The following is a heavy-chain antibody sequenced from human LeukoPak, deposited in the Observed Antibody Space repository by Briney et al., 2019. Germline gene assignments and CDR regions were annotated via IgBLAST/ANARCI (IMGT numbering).Heavy chain of an antibody. CDR3: ARENSGSYYRYFDY. D-gene: IGHD1-26*01. V-gene: IGHV3-48*04. CDR1: GFTFSSYS. Sequence: GGSLRLSCAVSGFTFSSYSMNWVRQAPGKGLEWVSYISRSSSTIHYADSVKGRFTISRDNAKNSLYLQMNSLRAEDTALYYCARENSGSYYRYFDYWGQGTLVTVSS. CDR2: ISRSSSTI. J-gene: IGHJ4*02.